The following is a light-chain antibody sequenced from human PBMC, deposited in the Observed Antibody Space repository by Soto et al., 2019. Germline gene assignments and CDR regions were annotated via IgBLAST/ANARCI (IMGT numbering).Light chain of an antibody. J-gene: IGKJ1*01. CDR2: DAS. V-gene: IGKV3-15*01. CDR1: QSISSN. Sequence: EMVMTQSPTTLSVSPGERATLSCRASQSISSNLAWYQQKPGQAPRLLIYDASTRATGVPARFSGSGSGTEFTLTISSLQSEDFAVYYCQQYSNWPPWTFGQGTKVEI. CDR3: QQYSNWPPWT.